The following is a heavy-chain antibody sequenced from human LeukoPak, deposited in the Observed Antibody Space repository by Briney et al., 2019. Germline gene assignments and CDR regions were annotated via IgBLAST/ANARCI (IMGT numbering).Heavy chain of an antibody. Sequence: GGSLRLSCAASGFTVSSNYMTWVRQAPGKGLEWVSVLYSDGITYYTDSVNGRFTISKDNSKNTLYLQMNSLRTEDTAVYYCARDRAYNWFDPWGLGTLVTVSS. CDR2: LYSDGIT. CDR1: GFTVSSNY. J-gene: IGHJ5*02. CDR3: ARDRAYNWFDP. V-gene: IGHV3-53*01.